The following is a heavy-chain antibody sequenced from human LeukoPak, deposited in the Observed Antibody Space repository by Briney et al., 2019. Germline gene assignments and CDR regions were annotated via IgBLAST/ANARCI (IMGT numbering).Heavy chain of an antibody. V-gene: IGHV4-4*07. CDR3: ARESGQLVPGRFDY. CDR1: GGSISSYY. Sequence: SETLSLTCTVSGGSISSYYWSWIRQPAGKGLEWIGRIYTSGSTNYNPSLKSRVTMSVDTSKNQFSLKLSSVTAAGTAVYYCARESGQLVPGRFDYWGQGTLVTVSS. CDR2: IYTSGST. J-gene: IGHJ4*02. D-gene: IGHD6-13*01.